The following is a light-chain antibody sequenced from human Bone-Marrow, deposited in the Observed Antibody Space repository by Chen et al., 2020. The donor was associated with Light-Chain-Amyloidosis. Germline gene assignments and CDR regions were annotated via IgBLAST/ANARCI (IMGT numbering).Light chain of an antibody. Sequence: QSVLTQPPSASGTPGQRVTLPFSGSSSNIGSNHVYWYQQRPGTAPKLLIYRNNQRPSGVPDRFSGSKSGTSASLAISGLRSEDEADYYCAAWDDSLSAHYVFGTGTKVTVL. V-gene: IGLV1-47*01. J-gene: IGLJ1*01. CDR3: AAWDDSLSAHYV. CDR1: SSNIGSNH. CDR2: RNN.